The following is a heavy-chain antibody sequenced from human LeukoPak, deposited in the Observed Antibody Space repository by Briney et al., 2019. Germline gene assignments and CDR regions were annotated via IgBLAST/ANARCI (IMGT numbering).Heavy chain of an antibody. V-gene: IGHV4-38-2*02. CDR3: ARHPTGPGGMDV. J-gene: IGHJ6*02. D-gene: IGHD2-8*02. CDR1: GDSISSGNY. Sequence: PSETLSLTCTVSGDSISSGNYWGWIRQPPGKGLEWIGSIFHTGSTYYNLSLKSRVTISVDTSKNQFSLRLSSVTAADTAVYYCARHPTGPGGMDVWGQGTTVTVSS. CDR2: IFHTGST.